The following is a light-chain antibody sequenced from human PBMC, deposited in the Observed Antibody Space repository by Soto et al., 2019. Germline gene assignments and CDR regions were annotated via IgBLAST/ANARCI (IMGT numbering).Light chain of an antibody. V-gene: IGKV1-17*01. Sequence: DIQMTQSPSSLAASVGDRVTITCRASQDIRDELGWFQQKPGKAPKRLIYAASSLQSWVPSRVSGSGSGTDFTLTISSLQPEDFATYYCLQHHIHPPTFGQGTRIDI. CDR1: QDIRDE. CDR3: LQHHIHPPT. CDR2: AAS. J-gene: IGKJ1*01.